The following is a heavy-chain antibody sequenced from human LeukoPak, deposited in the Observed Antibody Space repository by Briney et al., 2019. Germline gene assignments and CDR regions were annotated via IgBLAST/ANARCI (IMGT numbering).Heavy chain of an antibody. CDR1: GYTFTNYW. CDR3: ARARLSGRSD. D-gene: IGHD2-15*01. V-gene: IGHV5-51*01. J-gene: IGHJ4*02. CDR2: IYPGDSNT. Sequence: GESLKISCKGSGYTFTNYWIGWVRQMPGKGLEWMGIIYPGDSNTRYSPSFQGQVTISADKSISTAYLQWNSLKASDTAMYYCARARLSGRSDWGQGTLVTVSS.